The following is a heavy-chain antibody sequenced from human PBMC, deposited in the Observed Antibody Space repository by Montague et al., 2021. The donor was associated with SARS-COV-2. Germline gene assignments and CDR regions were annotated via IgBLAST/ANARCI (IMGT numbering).Heavy chain of an antibody. J-gene: IGHJ4*02. CDR1: GGSISSYY. CDR3: ARFYRVLPAASFDY. CDR2: IYYSGST. Sequence: SETLSLTCTVSGGSISSYYWSWIRQPPGKGLELIGYIYYSGSTYYNPSLKSRVTISVDTSKNQFSLKLSSVTAADTAVYYCARFYRVLPAASFDYWGQGTLVTVSS. V-gene: IGHV4-59*04. D-gene: IGHD2-2*01.